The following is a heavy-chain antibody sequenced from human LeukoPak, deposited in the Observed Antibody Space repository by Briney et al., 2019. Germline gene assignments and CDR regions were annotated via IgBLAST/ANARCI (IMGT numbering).Heavy chain of an antibody. CDR3: ARRISMITFGGVYAFDI. D-gene: IGHD3-16*01. CDR2: IYPGDSDT. CDR1: GYSFTSYW. Sequence: GESLKISCKGSGYSFTSYWIGWVRQMPGKGLEWMGIIYPGDSDTRYSPSFQGQVTISADKSISTAYLQWSSLKASDTAMYYCARRISMITFGGVYAFDIWGQGTMVTVSS. V-gene: IGHV5-51*01. J-gene: IGHJ3*02.